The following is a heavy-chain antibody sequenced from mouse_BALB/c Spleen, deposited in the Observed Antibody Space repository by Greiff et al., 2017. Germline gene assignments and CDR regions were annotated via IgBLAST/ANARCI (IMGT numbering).Heavy chain of an antibody. CDR2: ISTYYGDA. V-gene: IGHV1S137*01. CDR1: GYTFTDYA. D-gene: IGHD1-2*01. Sequence: VQLQQSGAELVRPGVSVKISCKGSGYTFTDYAMHWVKQSHAKSLEWIGVISTYYGDASYNQKFKGKATMTVDKSSSTAYMELARLTSEDSAIYYCARRGTTATGSAMDYWGQGTSVTVSS. J-gene: IGHJ4*01. CDR3: ARRGTTATGSAMDY.